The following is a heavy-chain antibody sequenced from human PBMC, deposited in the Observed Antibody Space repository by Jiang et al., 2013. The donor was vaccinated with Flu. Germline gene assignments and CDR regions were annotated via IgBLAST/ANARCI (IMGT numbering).Heavy chain of an antibody. CDR1: GYTFTDYY. J-gene: IGHJ6*02. V-gene: IGHV1-2*02. CDR3: ARDPILASLTTVDGMDV. D-gene: IGHD3-3*02. CDR2: INPHSGDT. Sequence: VQLVESGTEVEKPGASVKVSCKASGYTFTDYYIQWVRQAPGQGLEWMGWINPHSGDTNSALKFQGRVTLTSDTSISTAYMELSSLTFGDTAVYYCARDPILASLTTVDGMDVWGQGTTVTVSS.